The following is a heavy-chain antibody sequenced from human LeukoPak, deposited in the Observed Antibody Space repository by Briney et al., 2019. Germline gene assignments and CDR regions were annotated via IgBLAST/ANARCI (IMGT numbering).Heavy chain of an antibody. V-gene: IGHV4-39*07. CDR2: ISYSGST. CDR1: GGTISSYY. D-gene: IGHD2-15*01. Sequence: SETLSLTCTVSGGTISSYYWGWIRQPPGKGLEWIGSISYSGSTYYNPSLKSRVTISVDTSKNQLSLKLSSVTAADTAVYYCARKYCSGGSCYGTGFAYWYFDLWGRGTLVTVSS. J-gene: IGHJ2*01. CDR3: ARKYCSGGSCYGTGFAYWYFDL.